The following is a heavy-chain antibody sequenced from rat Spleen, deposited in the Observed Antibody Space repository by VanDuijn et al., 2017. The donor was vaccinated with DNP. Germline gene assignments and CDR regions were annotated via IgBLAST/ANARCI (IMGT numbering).Heavy chain of an antibody. CDR2: ISYSGST. J-gene: IGHJ2*01. Sequence: EVRLQESGPGLVQPSQSLSLTCSVTGYSITSNYWAWIRKFPGNKMEWIGYISYSGSTTYNPSLKSRISITRDTSKNQFFLQLNSVTTEDTATYYCARWTYYFDYWGQGVMVTVSS. CDR1: GYSITSNY. V-gene: IGHV3-1*01. CDR3: ARWTYYFDY.